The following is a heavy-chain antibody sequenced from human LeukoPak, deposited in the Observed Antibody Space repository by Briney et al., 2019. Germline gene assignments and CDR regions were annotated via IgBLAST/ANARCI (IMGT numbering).Heavy chain of an antibody. V-gene: IGHV3-30-3*01. D-gene: IGHD6-13*01. CDR2: ISYDGSNK. Sequence: GGSLRLSCAASGFTFSSYAMHWVRQAPGKGLEWVAVISYDGSNKYYADSVKGRFTISRDNSKNTLYLQMNSLRAEDTAVYYCARDLSSSWYGPASDYWGQGTLVTVSS. J-gene: IGHJ4*02. CDR1: GFTFSSYA. CDR3: ARDLSSSWYGPASDY.